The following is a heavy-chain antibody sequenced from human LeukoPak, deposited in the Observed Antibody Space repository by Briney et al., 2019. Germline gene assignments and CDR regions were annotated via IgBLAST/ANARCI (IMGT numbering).Heavy chain of an antibody. V-gene: IGHV3-21*01. Sequence: GGSLRLSCAASGFTFSSYSMNWVRQAPGKGLEWVSSISSSSSYIYYADSVKGRFTISRDNAKNSLYLQMNSLRAEDTAVYYCARVKEQQLVPFHYYYYMDVWGKGTTVTVSS. CDR1: GFTFSSYS. CDR2: ISSSSSYI. J-gene: IGHJ6*03. D-gene: IGHD6-13*01. CDR3: ARVKEQQLVPFHYYYYMDV.